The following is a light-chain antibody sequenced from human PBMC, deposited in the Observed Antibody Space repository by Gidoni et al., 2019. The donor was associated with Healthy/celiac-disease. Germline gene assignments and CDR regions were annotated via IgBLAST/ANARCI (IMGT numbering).Light chain of an antibody. CDR3: CSYAGSYTYV. CDR1: SSDVGAYNY. V-gene: IGLV2-11*01. J-gene: IGLJ1*01. Sequence: QSALTQPRSVSGSPGQSVTISCTGTSSDVGAYNYVSWYQHSPGKAPKFMIYDVSKRPSGVPDRFSGSKSDNTASLTISGLQAEDEADYYCCSYAGSYTYVFGSGTKVTVL. CDR2: DVS.